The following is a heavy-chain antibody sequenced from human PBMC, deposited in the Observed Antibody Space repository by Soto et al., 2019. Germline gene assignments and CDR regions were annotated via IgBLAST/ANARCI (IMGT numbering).Heavy chain of an antibody. J-gene: IGHJ4*02. CDR3: TRDRWSNYYGSGSLRLDTDY. Sequence: GGSLRLSCTASGFTFGDYAMSWFRQAPGKGLEWVGFIRSKAYGGTTEYAASVKGRFTISRDDSKSIAYLQMNSLKTEDTAVYYCTRDRWSNYYGSGSLRLDTDYWGQGTLVTVSS. CDR2: IRSKAYGGTT. D-gene: IGHD3-10*01. V-gene: IGHV3-49*03. CDR1: GFTFGDYA.